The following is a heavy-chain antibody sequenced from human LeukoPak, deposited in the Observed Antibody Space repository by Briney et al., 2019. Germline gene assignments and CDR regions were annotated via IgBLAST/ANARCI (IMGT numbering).Heavy chain of an antibody. J-gene: IGHJ5*02. Sequence: PRGSLRLSCEASGFTLTKYWIHWVRQAPGKGLVWVSRITGDGRDIAYADSVKGRFTVSRDDAKNILFLRMTSVRVEDKAIYYCARDAYTTTSNWLDPWGEGALVTVSS. CDR1: GFTLTKYW. CDR2: ITGDGRDI. V-gene: IGHV3-74*01. CDR3: ARDAYTTTSNWLDP. D-gene: IGHD4-17*01.